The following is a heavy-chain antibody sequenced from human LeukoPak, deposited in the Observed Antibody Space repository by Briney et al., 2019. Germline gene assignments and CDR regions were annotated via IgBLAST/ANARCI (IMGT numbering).Heavy chain of an antibody. CDR2: IYSGGST. V-gene: IGHV3-53*01. CDR1: GFTVSSNY. D-gene: IGHD3-10*01. CDR3: ARAKPKNMVRGLIMRRESRYYFDY. Sequence: GGSLRLSCAASGFTVSSNYMSWVRQAPGKGLEWVSVIYSGGSTYYADCLKGRFTISRDYSKSMLYIQMHSLRAEDTAVYYCARAKPKNMVRGLIMRRESRYYFDYWGQGTLVTVSS. J-gene: IGHJ4*02.